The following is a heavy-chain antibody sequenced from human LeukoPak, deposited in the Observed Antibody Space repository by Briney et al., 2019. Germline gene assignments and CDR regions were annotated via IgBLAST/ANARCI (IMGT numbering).Heavy chain of an antibody. V-gene: IGHV4-39*07. Sequence: SETLSLTCTVSGGSISSSSYYWGWIRQPPGKGLEWIGSIYYSGSTYYNPSLKSRVTISVDTSKNQFSLKLSSVTAADTAVYYCARIEYSSSSKAFDIWGQGTMVTVSS. J-gene: IGHJ3*02. CDR2: IYYSGST. CDR3: ARIEYSSSSKAFDI. CDR1: GGSISSSSYY. D-gene: IGHD6-6*01.